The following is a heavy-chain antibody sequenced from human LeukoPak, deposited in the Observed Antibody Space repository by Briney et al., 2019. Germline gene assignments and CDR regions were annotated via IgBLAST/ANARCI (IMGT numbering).Heavy chain of an antibody. J-gene: IGHJ4*02. CDR3: AKASRPGIAAAGTN. Sequence: GRSLRLSCAASGFTFDDYAMHWVRQAPGKGLEWVSGISWNSGSIGYADSVKGRFTISRDNAKNSLYLQMNSLRAEDTALYYCAKASRPGIAAAGTNWGQGTLVTVSS. D-gene: IGHD6-13*01. CDR1: GFTFDDYA. CDR2: ISWNSGSI. V-gene: IGHV3-9*01.